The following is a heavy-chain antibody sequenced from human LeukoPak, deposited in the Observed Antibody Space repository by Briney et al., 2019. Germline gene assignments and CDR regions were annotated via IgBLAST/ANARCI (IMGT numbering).Heavy chain of an antibody. V-gene: IGHV3-23*01. CDR1: GFTFSSYT. CDR2: ISNSGRNT. D-gene: IGHD2-21*02. J-gene: IGHJ4*02. CDR3: ARARGYCAADGSRYAFDY. Sequence: GGSLTLSCAASGFTFSSYTMSWVRQAPGKGLEWVSPISNSGRNTFYTDSVKGRFTISRDNSKNTLYLQMNSLRAGDTAVYSCARARGYCAADGSRYAFDYWGQGTLVTVSS.